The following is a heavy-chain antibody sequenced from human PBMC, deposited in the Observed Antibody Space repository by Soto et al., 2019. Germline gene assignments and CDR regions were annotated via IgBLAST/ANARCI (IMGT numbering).Heavy chain of an antibody. CDR1: EFRFSNSY. V-gene: IGHV3-23*01. D-gene: IGHD4-4*01. J-gene: IGHJ3*02. Sequence: EVPLSESGGGLVQPGGSLRLSCAASEFRFSNSYMSWVRQAPGKGLEWVSVITQTAGNSWYADSVKGRFTISRDNAKNTLFLEMNSLRVDDTAVYYCASYTRAFDSWGRGTMVTVSS. CDR2: ITQTAGNS. CDR3: ASYTRAFDS.